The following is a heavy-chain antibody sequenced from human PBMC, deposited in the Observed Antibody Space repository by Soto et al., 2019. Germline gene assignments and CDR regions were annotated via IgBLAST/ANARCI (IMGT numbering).Heavy chain of an antibody. Sequence: PGESLKISCKGSGYSFTSYWIGWVRQMPGKGLEWMGIIYPGDSDTRYSPSFQGQVTISADKSISTAYLQWSSLKASDTAMYYCARQGDYDILTGSVPFDYWGQGTLVTVSS. CDR1: GYSFTSYW. J-gene: IGHJ4*02. D-gene: IGHD3-9*01. V-gene: IGHV5-51*01. CDR2: IYPGDSDT. CDR3: ARQGDYDILTGSVPFDY.